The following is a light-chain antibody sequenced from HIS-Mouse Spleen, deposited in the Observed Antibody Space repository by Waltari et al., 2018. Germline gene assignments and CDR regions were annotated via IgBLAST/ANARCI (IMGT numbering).Light chain of an antibody. V-gene: IGLV3-21*03. J-gene: IGLJ3*02. Sequence: SYVLTQPPSVSVAPGKTARITCGGNNLGSKSVHWYQQKPGQAPVLVVYDDSDRPSGRPERFSGSNSGNTASLTISGLQAEDEADYYCCSYAGSSTWVFGGGTKLTVL. CDR2: DDS. CDR3: CSYAGSSTWV. CDR1: NLGSKS.